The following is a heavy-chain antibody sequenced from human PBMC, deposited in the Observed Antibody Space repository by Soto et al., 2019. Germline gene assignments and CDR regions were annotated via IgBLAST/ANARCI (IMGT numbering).Heavy chain of an antibody. J-gene: IGHJ4*02. CDR2: IYPGDSDT. D-gene: IGHD1-7*01. CDR1: GYKVSTWHNFTSYW. V-gene: IGHV5-51*01. Sequence: PGESLKISCMGSGYKVSTWHNFTSYWIAWVRQMPGEGLEWMGIIYPGDSDTRYSPSFQGQVTISADKSINSVYLQWSSLKASDTATYYCVGQLGTTSYYWGQGTLVTVS. CDR3: VGQLGTTSYY.